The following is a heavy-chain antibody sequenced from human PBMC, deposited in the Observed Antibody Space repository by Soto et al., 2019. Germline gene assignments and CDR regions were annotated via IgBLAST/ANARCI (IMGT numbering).Heavy chain of an antibody. CDR3: ARGGYSYGYFWFDP. D-gene: IGHD5-18*01. V-gene: IGHV4-59*01. J-gene: IGHJ5*02. CDR1: GGSISSYY. CDR2: IYYSGST. Sequence: SETLSLTCTVSGGSISSYYWSWIRQPPGKGLEWIGYIYYSGSTNYNPSLKSRVTISVDTSKNQFSLKLSSVTAADTAVYYCARGGYSYGYFWFDPWGQGTLVTVSS.